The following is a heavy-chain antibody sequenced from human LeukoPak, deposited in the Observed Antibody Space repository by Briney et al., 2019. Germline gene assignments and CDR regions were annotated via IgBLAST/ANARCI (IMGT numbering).Heavy chain of an antibody. V-gene: IGHV3-30-3*01. CDR1: GFTFSSYA. J-gene: IGHJ4*02. D-gene: IGHD2-15*01. Sequence: GGSLRLSCAVSGFTFSSYAMHWVRQAPGKGLEWVAVISYDGSNKYYADSVKGRFTISRDNSKNTLYLQMNSLRAEDTAVYYCARDRVVVVAATGEFDYWGQGTLVTVSS. CDR2: ISYDGSNK. CDR3: ARDRVVVVAATGEFDY.